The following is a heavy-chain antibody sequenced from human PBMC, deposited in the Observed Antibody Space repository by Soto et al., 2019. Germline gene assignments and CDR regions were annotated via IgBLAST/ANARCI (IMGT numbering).Heavy chain of an antibody. Sequence: ASVKVSCKASGYTFTSYGISWVRQAPGQGLEWMGWISPYNGNTNYAQKLRGRVTMTTDTSTNTAYMELRSLRSDDTAVYYCARDLTYPMTTVTSAGYWGQGTLVTVSS. D-gene: IGHD4-17*01. CDR3: ARDLTYPMTTVTSAGY. CDR1: GYTFTSYG. V-gene: IGHV1-18*01. J-gene: IGHJ4*02. CDR2: ISPYNGNT.